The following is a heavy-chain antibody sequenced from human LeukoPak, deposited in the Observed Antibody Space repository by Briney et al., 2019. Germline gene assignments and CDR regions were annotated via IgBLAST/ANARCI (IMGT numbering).Heavy chain of an antibody. CDR1: GYTFTSYG. Sequence: GSVKVSCKASGYTFTSYGISWVRQAPGQGLEWVGWISAYNGNTNYAQKLQGRVTMTTDTSTSTAYMELRSRRSDDTAVYYCATSIVGDIYGSPAGYPFTYWGQGPLVTVSS. D-gene: IGHD1-26*01. CDR2: ISAYNGNT. J-gene: IGHJ4*02. CDR3: ATSIVGDIYGSPAGYPFTY. V-gene: IGHV1-18*01.